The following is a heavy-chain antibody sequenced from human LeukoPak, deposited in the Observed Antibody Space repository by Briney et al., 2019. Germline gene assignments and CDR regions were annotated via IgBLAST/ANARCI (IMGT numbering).Heavy chain of an antibody. Sequence: GGSLRLSCAASGFTFSSYSMNWVRQAPGKGLEWVSSTSSSSSYRYYADSMKGRFTISRDNAKNSLYLQRNSLRAEDTAVSYRARASGYCRGGSCYSSPNYYYGMDVWGQGPTVTVSS. D-gene: IGHD2-15*01. CDR3: ARASGYCRGGSCYSSPNYYYGMDV. CDR1: GFTFSSYS. J-gene: IGHJ6*02. CDR2: TSSSSSYR. V-gene: IGHV3-21*01.